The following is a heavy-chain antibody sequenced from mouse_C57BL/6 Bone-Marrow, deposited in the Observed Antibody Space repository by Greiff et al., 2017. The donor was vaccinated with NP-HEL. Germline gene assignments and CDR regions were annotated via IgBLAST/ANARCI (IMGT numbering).Heavy chain of an antibody. V-gene: IGHV5-6*01. D-gene: IGHD2-4*01. CDR3: ASPYDYDVAWFAY. Sequence: EVMLVESGGDLVKPGGSLKLSCAASGFTFSSYGMSWVRQTPDTRLEWVATLSSGGSYTYYPDSVKGRFTISRDNAKNTLYLQMSRLKSEDTAMYYCASPYDYDVAWFAYWGQGTLVTVSA. CDR2: LSSGGSYT. CDR1: GFTFSSYG. J-gene: IGHJ3*01.